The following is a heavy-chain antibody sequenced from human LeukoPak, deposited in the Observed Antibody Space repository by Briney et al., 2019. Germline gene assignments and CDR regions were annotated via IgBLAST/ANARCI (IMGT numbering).Heavy chain of an antibody. CDR1: GFTFSSFW. Sequence: GGSLRLSCVVSGFTFSSFWMHWVRQAPGKGLEWVSVIYSGGSTYYTDSVKGRFTISRHNSKNTLYLQMNSLRAEDTAVYYRARDQGSRWFYFDYWGQGTLVTVSS. V-gene: IGHV3-53*04. D-gene: IGHD6-13*01. CDR2: IYSGGST. J-gene: IGHJ4*02. CDR3: ARDQGSRWFYFDY.